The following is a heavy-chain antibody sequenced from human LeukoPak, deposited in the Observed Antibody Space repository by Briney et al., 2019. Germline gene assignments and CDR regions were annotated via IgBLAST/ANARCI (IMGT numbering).Heavy chain of an antibody. CDR3: AREGDEGYLFDY. CDR2: TYYRSKWYN. D-gene: IGHD5-24*01. Sequence: SQTLSLTCAISGDSVSSNSAAWSWIRQSLSRGLEWLGRTYYRSKWYNDYEVSVKSRITINPDTSKNQFSLQLNSVTPEDTAVYYRAREGDEGYLFDYWGQGTLVTVSS. J-gene: IGHJ4*02. V-gene: IGHV6-1*01. CDR1: GDSVSSNSAA.